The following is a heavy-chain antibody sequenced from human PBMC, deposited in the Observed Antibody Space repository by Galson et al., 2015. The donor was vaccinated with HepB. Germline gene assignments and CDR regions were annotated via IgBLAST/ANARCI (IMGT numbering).Heavy chain of an antibody. Sequence: SLRLSCAASGFTFSSYNMNWVRQAPGKGLEWVSYISNGGRTIDYADSVKGRFAISRDNAKNSLYLQMNSLRAEDTAVYYCARDAGYSRSHDALDFWGQGTMVTASS. V-gene: IGHV3-48*01. CDR2: ISNGGRTI. CDR3: ARDAGYSRSHDALDF. D-gene: IGHD6-13*01. CDR1: GFTFSSYN. J-gene: IGHJ3*01.